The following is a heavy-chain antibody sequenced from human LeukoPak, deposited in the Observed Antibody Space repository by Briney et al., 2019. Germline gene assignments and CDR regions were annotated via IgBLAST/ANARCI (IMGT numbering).Heavy chain of an antibody. CDR3: GRDTHLES. CDR1: GVSISSTSHA. J-gene: IGHJ4*02. V-gene: IGHV4-39*01. Sequence: SETLSLTCTVSGVSISSTSHAWGWSRPPPGQGLEWLVNIYNSGSSNYSPSLRSRVSISVDTSKNQFSLRLRSVTAADTAVYYCGRDTHLESWGQGILVTVFS. CDR2: IYNSGSS.